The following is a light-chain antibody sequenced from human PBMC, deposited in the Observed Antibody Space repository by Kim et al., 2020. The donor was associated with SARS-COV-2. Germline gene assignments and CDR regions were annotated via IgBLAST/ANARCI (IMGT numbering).Light chain of an antibody. V-gene: IGLV1-44*01. CDR2: YDN. J-gene: IGLJ3*02. CDR3: ALWDDSLNGRV. Sequence: GQMVTISCSGSTSNIGRNGVNWYQQLPGTTPKLLIYYDNQRPSGVPDRFSGSKSGASASLAISGLQSEDEADYYCALWDDSLNGRVFGGGTKLTVL. CDR1: TSNIGRNG.